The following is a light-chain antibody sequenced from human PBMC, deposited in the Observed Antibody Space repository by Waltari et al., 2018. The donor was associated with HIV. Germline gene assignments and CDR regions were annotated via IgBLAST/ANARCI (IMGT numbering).Light chain of an antibody. Sequence: SVLTPPPSVSGAPGQGVTLSSPASISNFGGGYEVTCYQQLPGPATKLLIYGNRKRPSGVPDRFSGSKSGTSASLAISGLQAEDEADYYCPSYDSSLSGSVFGGGTKLTVL. CDR2: GNR. J-gene: IGLJ3*02. CDR3: PSYDSSLSGSV. V-gene: IGLV1-40*01. CDR1: ISNFGGGYE.